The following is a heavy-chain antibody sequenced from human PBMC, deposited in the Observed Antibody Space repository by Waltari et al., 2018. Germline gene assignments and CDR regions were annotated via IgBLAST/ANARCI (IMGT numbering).Heavy chain of an antibody. CDR3: ARLWGGTRPPDY. Sequence: QLQLQESGPGLVKPSETLSLTCTVSGGSIRSSSYYWGWIRQPPGKGLEWIGSISYTGSTYDNPSLKSRLIISVDTSKKQLSLKLSSVTAADTAVYYCARLWGGTRPPDYWGQGTLVTVSS. CDR2: ISYTGST. D-gene: IGHD3-16*01. CDR1: GGSIRSSSYY. J-gene: IGHJ4*02. V-gene: IGHV4-39*01.